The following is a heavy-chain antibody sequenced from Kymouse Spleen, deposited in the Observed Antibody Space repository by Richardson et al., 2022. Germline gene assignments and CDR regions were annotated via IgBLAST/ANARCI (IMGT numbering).Heavy chain of an antibody. V-gene: IGHV4-4*02. CDR1: GGSISSSNW. J-gene: IGHJ6*02. Sequence: QVQLQESGPGLVKPSGTLSLTCAVSGGSISSSNWWSWVRQPPGKGLEWIGEIYHSGSTNYNPSLKSRVTISVDKSKNQFSLKLSSVTAADTAVYYCARDQRPLRYFDWLLFPYYYYYGMDVWGQGTTVTVSS. CDR3: ARDQRPLRYFDWLLFPYYYYYGMDV. D-gene: IGHD3-9*01. CDR2: IYHSGST.